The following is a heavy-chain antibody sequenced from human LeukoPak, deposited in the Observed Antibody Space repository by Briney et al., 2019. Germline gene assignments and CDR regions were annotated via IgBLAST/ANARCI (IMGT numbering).Heavy chain of an antibody. CDR3: ARSPSGSPDY. CDR2: IYYSGST. D-gene: IGHD1-26*01. J-gene: IGHJ4*02. CDR1: GGSFSSYY. V-gene: IGHV4-59*01. Sequence: PSETLSLTCAVYGGSFSSYYGSWIRQPPGKGLEWIGYIYYSGSTNYNPSLKSRVTISVDTSKNQFSLKLSSVTAADTAVYYCARSPSGSPDYWGQGTLVTVSS.